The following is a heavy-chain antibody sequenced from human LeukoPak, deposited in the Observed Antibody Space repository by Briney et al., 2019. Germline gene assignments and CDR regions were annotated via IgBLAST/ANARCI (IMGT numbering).Heavy chain of an antibody. CDR3: ARGGVYYYGRRNAFDI. J-gene: IGHJ3*02. D-gene: IGHD3-10*01. Sequence: SETLSLTCTVSGGSISSYYWSWIRQPPGKGLEWIGYIYYSGSTNYNPSLKSRVTISVDTSKNQFSLKLSSVTAADTAVYYCARGGVYYYGRRNAFDIWGQGTMVTVSS. CDR1: GGSISSYY. V-gene: IGHV4-59*01. CDR2: IYYSGST.